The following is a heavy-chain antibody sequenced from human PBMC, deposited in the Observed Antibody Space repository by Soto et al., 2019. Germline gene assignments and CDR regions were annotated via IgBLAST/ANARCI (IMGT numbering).Heavy chain of an antibody. CDR1: GFTFSDYY. CDR3: ARDSPFYSPPFDY. V-gene: IGHV3-11*01. J-gene: IGHJ4*02. Sequence: GGSLRLSCAASGFTFSDYYMSWIRQAPGKGLEWVSYISSSGSTIYYADSVKGRFTISRDNAKNSLYLQMNSLRAEDTAVYYWARDSPFYSPPFDYWGQGPLVTVSS. CDR2: ISSSGSTI. D-gene: IGHD2-15*01.